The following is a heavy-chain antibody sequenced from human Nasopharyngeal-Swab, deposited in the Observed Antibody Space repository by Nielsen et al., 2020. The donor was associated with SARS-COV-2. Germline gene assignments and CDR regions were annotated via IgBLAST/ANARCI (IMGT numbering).Heavy chain of an antibody. CDR1: GGSFSAYC. Sequence: SETLSLTCAVYGGSFSAYCWTWVRQPPGKGLEWIGEIAHGGTTNYNPSLKGRVTMSVDTSKNQFSLKLSSVTAADTAVYYCVRAPDYDVLTGYYPDGFDVWGRGTMVTVSS. D-gene: IGHD3-9*01. CDR3: VRAPDYDVLTGYYPDGFDV. J-gene: IGHJ3*01. V-gene: IGHV4-34*01. CDR2: IAHGGTT.